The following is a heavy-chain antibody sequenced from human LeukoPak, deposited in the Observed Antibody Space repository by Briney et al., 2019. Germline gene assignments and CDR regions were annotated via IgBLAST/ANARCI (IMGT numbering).Heavy chain of an antibody. V-gene: IGHV1-18*01. CDR1: GYTFTSYG. CDR2: ISAYNGNT. J-gene: IGHJ4*02. CDR3: ARVTQTDYDFDY. Sequence: GASVEASCKASGYTFTSYGISWVRQAPGQGLEWMGWISAYNGNTDYAQKLQGRVTMTTDTSTSTAYMELRSLRSDDTAVYYCARVTQTDYDFDYWGQGTLVTVSS. D-gene: IGHD4-17*01.